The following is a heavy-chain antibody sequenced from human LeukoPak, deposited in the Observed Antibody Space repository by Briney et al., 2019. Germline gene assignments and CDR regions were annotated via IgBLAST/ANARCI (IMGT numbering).Heavy chain of an antibody. Sequence: SETLSLTCTVSGGSISSYYWSWIRQPPGKGLEWIGYIHYSGSTNYNPSLKSRLTISVETSKNQFSLKLRSVTAADTAVYYCARVLGPIAMFDPWGQGTLVTVSS. CDR1: GGSISSYY. D-gene: IGHD6-6*01. CDR2: IHYSGST. V-gene: IGHV4-59*01. CDR3: ARVLGPIAMFDP. J-gene: IGHJ5*02.